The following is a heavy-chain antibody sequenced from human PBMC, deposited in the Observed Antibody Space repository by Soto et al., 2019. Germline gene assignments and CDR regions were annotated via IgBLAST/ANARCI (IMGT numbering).Heavy chain of an antibody. V-gene: IGHV1-3*01. CDR1: GYTFTSYA. CDR2: INAGNGNT. Sequence: GASVRVPGKPSGYTFTSYAMNWVRQAPGQRLEWMGWINAGNGNTKYSQKFQGRVTITRDTSASTAYMELSSLRSEDTAVYYCARVGYYGSGSYTFDYWGQGTLVTVSS. CDR3: ARVGYYGSGSYTFDY. D-gene: IGHD3-10*01. J-gene: IGHJ4*02.